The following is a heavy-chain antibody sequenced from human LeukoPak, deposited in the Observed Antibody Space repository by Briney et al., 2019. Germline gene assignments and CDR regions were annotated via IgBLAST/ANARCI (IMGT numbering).Heavy chain of an antibody. V-gene: IGHV3-7*03. CDR3: ARAKSLFDS. Sequence: GGSLRLSCAASEFIFGSYWVSGVRPAPGGGVEWGANKKQEGSEKYYVDSVKGRFTISRDNDKTSLYLQMNSLRAEDTAVYCCARAKSLFDSWGQGTLVTVSS. CDR1: EFIFGSYW. J-gene: IGHJ4*02. D-gene: IGHD3-10*01. CDR2: KKQEGSEK.